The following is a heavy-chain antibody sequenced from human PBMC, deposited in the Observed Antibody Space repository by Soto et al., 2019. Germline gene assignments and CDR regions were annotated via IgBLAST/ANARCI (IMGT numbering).Heavy chain of an antibody. Sequence: PWETLSLTCTVSGGSISSSSYYWGWIRQPLGKGLEWIGSIYYSGSTYYNPSLKSRVTISVDTSKNQFSLKLSSVTAADTAVYYCARHTWGRQRGWFDSWGQGTLVTVSS. CDR2: IYYSGST. CDR3: ARHTWGRQRGWFDS. CDR1: GGSISSSSYY. D-gene: IGHD2-2*01. V-gene: IGHV4-39*01. J-gene: IGHJ5*01.